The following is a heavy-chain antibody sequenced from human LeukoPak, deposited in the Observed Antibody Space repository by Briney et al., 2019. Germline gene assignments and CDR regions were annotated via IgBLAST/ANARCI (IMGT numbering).Heavy chain of an antibody. J-gene: IGHJ4*02. CDR3: ARDLRSNYDYFDY. CDR1: GFAFSSYA. Sequence: GGSLRLSCAASGFAFSSYAMSWVRQAPGKGLEWVSAISGSGGSTYYADSVKGRFTISRDNSKNTLYLQMNSLRAEDTAVYYCARDLRSNYDYFDYWGQGTLVTVSS. CDR2: ISGSGGST. V-gene: IGHV3-23*01. D-gene: IGHD4-11*01.